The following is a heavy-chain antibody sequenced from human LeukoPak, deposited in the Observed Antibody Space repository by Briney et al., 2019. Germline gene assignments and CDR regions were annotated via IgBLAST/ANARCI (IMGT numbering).Heavy chain of an antibody. CDR2: INSGATPI. J-gene: IGHJ5*02. D-gene: IGHD6-19*01. CDR1: GFIFSNYE. V-gene: IGHV3-48*03. CDR3: ARDFSGWSLDP. Sequence: GGSLRLSCAASGFIFSNYEMNWVRQAPGKGLEWISYINSGATPIYYADSVKGRFTISRDNAKNSLYLQMNSLRAEDTAVYYCARDFSGWSLDPWGQGTLVTVSS.